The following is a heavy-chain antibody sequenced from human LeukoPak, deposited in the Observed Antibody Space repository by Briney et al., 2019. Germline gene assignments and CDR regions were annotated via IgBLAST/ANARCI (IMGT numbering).Heavy chain of an antibody. Sequence: SETLSLTCAVYGGSFSGYYWSWIRQPPGKGLEWIGEINHSGSTNYDPSLKSRVTISVDTSKNQFSLKLSSVTAADTAVYYCASLSPDTAMVNFDYWGQGTLVTVSS. V-gene: IGHV4-34*01. CDR1: GGSFSGYY. CDR3: ASLSPDTAMVNFDY. CDR2: INHSGST. J-gene: IGHJ4*02. D-gene: IGHD5-18*01.